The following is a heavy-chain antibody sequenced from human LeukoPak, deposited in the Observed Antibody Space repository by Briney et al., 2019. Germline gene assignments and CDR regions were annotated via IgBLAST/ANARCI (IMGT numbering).Heavy chain of an antibody. D-gene: IGHD6-13*01. V-gene: IGHV3-15*01. CDR3: AKDRKEAAAGNPFDY. CDR2: IKSKTDGGTT. CDR1: GFTFSNAW. J-gene: IGHJ4*02. Sequence: PGGSLRLSCAASGFTFSNAWMSWVRQAPGKGLEWVGRIKSKTDGGTTDYAAPVKGRFTISRDDSKNTLYLQMNSLRAEDTAVYYCAKDRKEAAAGNPFDYWGQGTLVTVSS.